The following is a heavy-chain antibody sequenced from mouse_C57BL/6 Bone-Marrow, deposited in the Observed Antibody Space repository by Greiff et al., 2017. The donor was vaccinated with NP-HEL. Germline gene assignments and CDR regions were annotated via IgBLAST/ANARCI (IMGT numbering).Heavy chain of an antibody. Sequence: EVKLMESGGDLVKPGGSLKLSCAASGFTFSSYGMSWVRQTPDKRLEWVATISSGGSYTYYPDSVKGRFTISRDNAKNTLYLQMSSLKSEDTAMYYCARRCSSYAMDYWGQGTSVTVSS. D-gene: IGHD1-1*01. CDR3: ARRCSSYAMDY. J-gene: IGHJ4*01. CDR2: ISSGGSYT. V-gene: IGHV5-6*02. CDR1: GFTFSSYG.